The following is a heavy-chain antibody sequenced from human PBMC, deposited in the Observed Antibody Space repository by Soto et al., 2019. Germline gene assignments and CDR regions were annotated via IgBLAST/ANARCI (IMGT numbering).Heavy chain of an antibody. CDR3: AKRMTTLKPYYYYYNMGV. CDR2: ISGSGDST. J-gene: IGHJ6*02. V-gene: IGHV3-23*01. CDR1: GFAFRNYA. Sequence: PGGSLRLSCVASGFAFRNYAMSWVRQAPGKGLEWVSTISGSGDSTFYSDSVKGRCSISRDNSKNTLSLQLNSLRADDTAVYYCAKRMTTLKPYYYYYNMGVWGQGTTVTVSS.